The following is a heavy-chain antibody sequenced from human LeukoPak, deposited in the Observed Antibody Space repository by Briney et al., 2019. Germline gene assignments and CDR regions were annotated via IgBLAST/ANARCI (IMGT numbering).Heavy chain of an antibody. Sequence: GGSLRLSCAASGFTFSSYAMSWVRQAPGKGLEWVSAISGSGGSTYYADSAKGRFTISRDNSKNTLYLQMNSLRAEDTAVYYCARDGSGSYYPPYYYYYYYMDVWGKGTTVTVSS. V-gene: IGHV3-23*01. CDR1: GFTFSSYA. D-gene: IGHD3-10*01. CDR2: ISGSGGST. CDR3: ARDGSGSYYPPYYYYYYYMDV. J-gene: IGHJ6*03.